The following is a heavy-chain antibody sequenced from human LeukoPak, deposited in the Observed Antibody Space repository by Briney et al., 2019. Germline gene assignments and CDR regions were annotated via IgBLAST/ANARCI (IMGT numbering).Heavy chain of an antibody. Sequence: GGSLKLSCAASGFTFSGSAMHWVRQASGKGLEWLGRIRSKADSYTTAYAASVKGRFTVSRDDSKNTAYLQMNSLKTEDTAVYYCRAAADLNDYWGQGTLVTVSS. CDR1: GFTFSGSA. V-gene: IGHV3-73*01. CDR2: IRSKADSYTT. CDR3: RAAADLNDY. J-gene: IGHJ4*02. D-gene: IGHD6-13*01.